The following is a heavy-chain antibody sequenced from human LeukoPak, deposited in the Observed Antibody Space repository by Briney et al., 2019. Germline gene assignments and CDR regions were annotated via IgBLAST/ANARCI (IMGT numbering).Heavy chain of an antibody. D-gene: IGHD1-26*01. Sequence: ASVKVSCKASGYTFTSYFIHWVRQAPGQGLEWMGIINPSGGSTSYAQKFQGRVTMTRDMSTSTVYMELSSLRSEDTAVYYCARDSGSYLGYWGQGTLVTVSS. CDR1: GYTFTSYF. CDR2: INPSGGST. CDR3: ARDSGSYLGY. V-gene: IGHV1-46*01. J-gene: IGHJ4*02.